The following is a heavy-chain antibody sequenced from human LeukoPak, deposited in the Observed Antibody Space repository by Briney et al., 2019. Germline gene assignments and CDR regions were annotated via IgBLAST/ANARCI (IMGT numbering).Heavy chain of an antibody. Sequence: GGSLRLSCAASGFSFSTYEMNWVRQAPGKGLEWVSYISSSGSTIYYADSVKGRFTISRDNAKNSLYLQMNSLRADDTAVYYCARETYCSGGSCYKGNAFDIWGQGTMVTVSS. CDR3: ARETYCSGGSCYKGNAFDI. D-gene: IGHD2-15*01. V-gene: IGHV3-48*03. CDR2: ISSSGSTI. CDR1: GFSFSTYE. J-gene: IGHJ3*02.